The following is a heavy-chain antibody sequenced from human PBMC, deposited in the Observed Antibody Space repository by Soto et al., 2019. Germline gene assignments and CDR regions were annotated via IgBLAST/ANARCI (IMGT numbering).Heavy chain of an antibody. CDR2: ISGSGGST. CDR3: AKERPYRAELPYYFDY. CDR1: GFTFSSYA. D-gene: IGHD1-7*01. J-gene: IGHJ4*02. Sequence: VQLLESGGGLVQPGGSLRLSCAASGFTFSSYAMNWVRQAPGKGLEWVSAISGSGGSTYYADSVKGRFTISRDNSKNTLYLHMNSLRAEDTAVYYCAKERPYRAELPYYFDYWGQGTLVTVSS. V-gene: IGHV3-23*01.